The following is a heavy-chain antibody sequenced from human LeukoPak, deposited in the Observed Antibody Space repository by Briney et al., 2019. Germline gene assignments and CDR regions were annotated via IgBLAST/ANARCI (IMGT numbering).Heavy chain of an antibody. Sequence: PGGSLRLSCAASGFTFRTYGMHWVRQAPGKGLEWVAFIRYDGRNKYYADSVKGRFTISRDNSKNTLCLQMNSLRAEDTAVYYCAREGSYDPWEYYYYYVDVWGKGTTVIVSS. CDR1: GFTFRTYG. J-gene: IGHJ6*03. CDR2: IRYDGRNK. D-gene: IGHD5-18*01. CDR3: AREGSYDPWEYYYYYVDV. V-gene: IGHV3-30*02.